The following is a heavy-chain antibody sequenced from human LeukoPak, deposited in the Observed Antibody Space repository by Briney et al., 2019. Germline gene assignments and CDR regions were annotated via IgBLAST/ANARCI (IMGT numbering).Heavy chain of an antibody. D-gene: IGHD3-22*01. CDR3: ARAAGYYYDSSGYYQDAFDI. CDR2: INWNGGST. CDR1: GFTFDDYV. V-gene: IGHV3-20*04. J-gene: IGHJ3*02. Sequence: GGSLRLSCAASGFTFDDYVMSWVRQAPGRGLEWVSGINWNGGSTGYADSVKGRFTISRDNAKNSLYLQMNSLRAEDTALYYCARAAGYYYDSSGYYQDAFDIWGQGTMVTVSS.